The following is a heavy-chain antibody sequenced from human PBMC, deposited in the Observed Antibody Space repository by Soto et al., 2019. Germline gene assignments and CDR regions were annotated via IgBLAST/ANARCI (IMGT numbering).Heavy chain of an antibody. CDR3: VRDDAVAF. CDR2: LAWDGGSI. CDR1: GFTFDAYP. J-gene: IGHJ3*01. V-gene: IGHV3-9*01. Sequence: EVLLVESGGGLVQPGRSLRLSCAASGFTFDAYPMHWVRQAPGKGLEWVAGLAWDGGSIEYVDSVEGRFTISRDTAKTALYLQMSSLRDADTALYYCVRDDAVAFGGEWTQVTVSP.